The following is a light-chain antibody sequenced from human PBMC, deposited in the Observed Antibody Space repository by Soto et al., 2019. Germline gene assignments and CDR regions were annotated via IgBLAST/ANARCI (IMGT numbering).Light chain of an antibody. V-gene: IGKV1-5*01. CDR2: DAS. CDR1: QSINNW. Sequence: IPMTQSPSTLSASVGDRVTITCRASQSINNWLAWYQQKPGKAPKFLIYDASNLESGVPSRFSGSASGTEFTLTISSLQPDDFATYFCQQYNNYPRTFGQGTKVDIK. J-gene: IGKJ1*01. CDR3: QQYNNYPRT.